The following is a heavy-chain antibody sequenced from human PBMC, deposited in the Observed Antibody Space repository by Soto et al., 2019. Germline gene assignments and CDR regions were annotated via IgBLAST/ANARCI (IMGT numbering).Heavy chain of an antibody. J-gene: IGHJ5*02. Sequence: QVQLVESGGGVVQPGRSLRLSCAASGFAFSTYAMHWVRQAPGKGLEWVAVISNDGSEKYYAASVKGRFTISRDNSKNTMYLQMNSLRTENRGAFYCASPDWFPYYISRPCDAWGRGTLVTVSS. CDR1: GFAFSTYA. CDR3: ASPDWFPYYISRPCDA. V-gene: IGHV3-30-3*01. CDR2: ISNDGSEK. D-gene: IGHD1-26*01.